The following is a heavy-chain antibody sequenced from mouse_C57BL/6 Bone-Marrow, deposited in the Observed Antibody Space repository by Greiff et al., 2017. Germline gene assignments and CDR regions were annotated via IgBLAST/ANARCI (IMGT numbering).Heavy chain of an antibody. V-gene: IGHV1-63*01. CDR2: IYPGGGYT. CDR1: GYTFTNYW. CDR3: ARYPYYGSSDWYFDV. Sequence: VQRVESGAELVRPGTSVKMSCKASGYTFTNYWIGWAKQRPGHGLEWIGDIYPGGGYTNYNEKFKGKATLTADKSSSTAYMQFSSLTSEDSAIYYCARYPYYGSSDWYFDVWGTGTTVTVSS. D-gene: IGHD1-1*01. J-gene: IGHJ1*03.